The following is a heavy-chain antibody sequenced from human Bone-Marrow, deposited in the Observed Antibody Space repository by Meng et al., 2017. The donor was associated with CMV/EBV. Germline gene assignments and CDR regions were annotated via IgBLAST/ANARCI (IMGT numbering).Heavy chain of an antibody. CDR1: GYTFTGYY. Sequence: ASVKVSCKASGYTFTGYYMHWVRQAPGQGLEWMGWINPNSGGTNYAPKFQGRVTLTKDTSISTSYMELSGLRSDDTAVYYCARDPRGAGLADYFDYWGQGTLVTVSS. CDR2: INPNSGGT. CDR3: ARDPRGAGLADYFDY. V-gene: IGHV1-2*02. J-gene: IGHJ4*02. D-gene: IGHD6-19*01.